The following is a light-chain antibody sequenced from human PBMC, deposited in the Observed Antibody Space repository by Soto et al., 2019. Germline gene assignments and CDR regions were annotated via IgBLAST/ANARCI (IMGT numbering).Light chain of an antibody. CDR1: QSVSSSY. CDR3: QQFGSSPRGT. Sequence: EIVLTQSPGTLSLSPGERATLSCRASQSVSSSYLAWYQQKPGQAPRLLIYGASSRATGIPDRFSGSGSGTDVTLTISRLEPADFAVYYCQQFGSSPRGTFGQGTKVEIK. CDR2: GAS. J-gene: IGKJ1*01. V-gene: IGKV3-20*01.